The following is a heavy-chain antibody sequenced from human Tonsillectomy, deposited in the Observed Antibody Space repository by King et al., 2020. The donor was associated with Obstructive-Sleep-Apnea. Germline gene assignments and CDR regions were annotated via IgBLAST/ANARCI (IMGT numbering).Heavy chain of an antibody. J-gene: IGHJ3*02. Sequence: VQLVESGGDLVQPGGSLRLSCAASGFTVSSRYMSWVRQAPEKGLEWGSVIYSSGTTYYADSVKGRFTISRDNSKNTLYLQMNSLRAEDTAVYYCVRDSRWSFDIWGQGTMVTVSS. CDR3: VRDSRWSFDI. V-gene: IGHV3-66*01. CDR1: GFTVSSRY. D-gene: IGHD4-23*01. CDR2: IYSSGTT.